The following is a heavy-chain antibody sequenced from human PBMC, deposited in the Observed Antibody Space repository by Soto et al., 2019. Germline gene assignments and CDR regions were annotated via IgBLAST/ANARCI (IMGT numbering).Heavy chain of an antibody. V-gene: IGHV1-8*01. Sequence: ASVKVSCKASGYTFTSYDINWVRQATGQGLEWMGWMNPNSGNTGYAQKFQGRVTMTRDTSTGTVYMELSSLRSEDTAVYYCALLPSHGTSWYHFVYWGQGTPVNVSS. D-gene: IGHD6-13*01. CDR1: GYTFTSYD. CDR3: ALLPSHGTSWYHFVY. J-gene: IGHJ4*02. CDR2: MNPNSGNT.